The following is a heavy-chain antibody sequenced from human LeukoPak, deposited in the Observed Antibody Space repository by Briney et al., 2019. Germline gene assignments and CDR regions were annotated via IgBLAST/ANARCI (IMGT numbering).Heavy chain of an antibody. Sequence: SETLSLTCTVSGGSISSYYWSWIRQPPGKGLEWIGCIYYSGYTNYKSSLKSRVTISVDTSKNQFSLKLSSVTAADTAVYYCARDQREWELLGPDYYYYYYMDVWGKGTTVTVSS. J-gene: IGHJ6*03. CDR3: ARDQREWELLGPDYYYYYYMDV. CDR1: GGSISSYY. D-gene: IGHD1-26*01. CDR2: IYYSGYT. V-gene: IGHV4-59*01.